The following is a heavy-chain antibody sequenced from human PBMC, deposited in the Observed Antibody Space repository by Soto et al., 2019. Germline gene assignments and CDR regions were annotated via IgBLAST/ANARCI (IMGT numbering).Heavy chain of an antibody. Sequence: PSETLSLTCGVYGGSFSGYYWSWIRQPPGRGLEWIGEIDHSESTNYNPSLRSRVTISIDASKNQFSLKLSSVTAADTAVYYCVNYFDRADGMDVWGQGTTVTVSS. J-gene: IGHJ6*02. CDR2: IDHSEST. CDR3: VNYFDRADGMDV. D-gene: IGHD3-22*01. CDR1: GGSFSGYY. V-gene: IGHV4-34*01.